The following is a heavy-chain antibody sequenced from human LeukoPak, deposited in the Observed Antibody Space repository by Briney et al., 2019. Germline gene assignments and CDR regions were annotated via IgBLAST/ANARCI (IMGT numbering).Heavy chain of an antibody. CDR1: GFTFSNYW. Sequence: GGSLRLSCVVSGFTFSNYWMSWVRQAPGKGLEWVANIKQDGSEKSYVGSLKGRFTISRDNAKNSLYLRMNNLRAEDTAVYYCARNYYDSSGYYVYWGQGTLVTVSS. D-gene: IGHD3-22*01. CDR2: IKQDGSEK. V-gene: IGHV3-7*01. CDR3: ARNYYDSSGYYVY. J-gene: IGHJ4*02.